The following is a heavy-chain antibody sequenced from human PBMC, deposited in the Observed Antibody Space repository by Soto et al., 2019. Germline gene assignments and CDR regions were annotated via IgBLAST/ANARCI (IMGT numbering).Heavy chain of an antibody. D-gene: IGHD6-19*01. CDR2: INPSGGST. V-gene: IGHV1-46*03. CDR1: GYTFTNYY. Sequence: QVQLVQSGAEVKKPGASVKVSCKASGYTFTNYYMHWVRQAPGQGLEWMGIINPSGGSTSYAQKSXXRXXMTRDASTSTGYMELSSLRSEDTAVYYCARGIAVAGTIFDYWGQGTLVTVSS. CDR3: ARGIAVAGTIFDY. J-gene: IGHJ4*02.